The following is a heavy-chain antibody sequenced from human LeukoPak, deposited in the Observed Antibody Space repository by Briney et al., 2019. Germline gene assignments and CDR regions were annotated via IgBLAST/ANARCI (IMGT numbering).Heavy chain of an antibody. CDR1: GGSIRNYI. D-gene: IGHD2/OR15-2a*01. J-gene: IGHJ6*02. CDR3: TRGEYISSPYHFGMDV. Sequence: SQTLSLTCTVSGGSIRNYIWSWVRRPPGKGLEWIGFIYYSGSTNYKPSLKSRVTISVDTSKNQLSVSLRSVTAADTAVYYCTRGEYISSPYHFGMDVWGQGTTVTVSS. V-gene: IGHV4-59*12. CDR2: IYYSGST.